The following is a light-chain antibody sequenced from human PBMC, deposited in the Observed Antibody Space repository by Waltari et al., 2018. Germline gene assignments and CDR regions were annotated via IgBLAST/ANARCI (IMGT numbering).Light chain of an antibody. J-gene: IGKJ4*01. V-gene: IGKV3-15*01. CDR1: QSVSPN. Sequence: EIVLTQSPATLSVSPGETATLSRRASQSVSPNLAWYQQKPGQTPRLLISGASTRATGIPARFSGSGSGTEFTLTISSLQSEDFAVYYCQQYKNWPLTFGGGTKVEIK. CDR3: QQYKNWPLT. CDR2: GAS.